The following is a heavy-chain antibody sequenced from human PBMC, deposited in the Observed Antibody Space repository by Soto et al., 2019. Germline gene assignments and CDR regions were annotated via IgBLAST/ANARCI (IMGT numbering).Heavy chain of an antibody. J-gene: IGHJ5*02. D-gene: IGHD2-2*01. V-gene: IGHV4-31*03. Sequence: QVQLQESGPGLVKPSQTLSLTCTVSGGSISSGGYYWSWIRQHPGKGLEWIGYIYYSGSTYYNPSRKSRVTISVDTSKNQFSLKLSSVTAADTAVYYCARGAEYQLLENWFDPWGQGTLVTVSS. CDR3: ARGAEYQLLENWFDP. CDR2: IYYSGST. CDR1: GGSISSGGYY.